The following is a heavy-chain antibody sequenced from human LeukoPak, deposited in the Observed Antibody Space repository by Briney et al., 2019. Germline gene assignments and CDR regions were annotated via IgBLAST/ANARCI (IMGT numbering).Heavy chain of an antibody. CDR1: GFTVSSNY. CDR3: AREAYSSSWSYYYYGMDV. J-gene: IGHJ6*02. D-gene: IGHD6-13*01. V-gene: IGHV3-66*01. CDR2: IYSGGST. Sequence: PGGSLRLSCAASGFTVSSNYMSWVRQAPGKGLEWVSVIYSGGSTYYADSVKGRFTISRDNSKNTLYLQMNSLRAEDTAVYYCAREAYSSSWSYYYYGMDVWGQGTTVTVSS.